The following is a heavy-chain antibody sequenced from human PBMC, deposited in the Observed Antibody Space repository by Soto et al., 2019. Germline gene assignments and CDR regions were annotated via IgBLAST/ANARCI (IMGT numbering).Heavy chain of an antibody. V-gene: IGHV4-59*01. D-gene: IGHD1-20*01. CDR3: ARGQYDWNY. Sequence: TLSLTCTVSGGSIRSNYWSWIRQPPGKGLEWIGYTYYSGSTNYNPSLRGRLTISVDTSKSQFSLKLSSVTAADTAVYFCARGQYDWNYWGQGTLVTVSS. J-gene: IGHJ4*02. CDR2: TYYSGST. CDR1: GGSIRSNY.